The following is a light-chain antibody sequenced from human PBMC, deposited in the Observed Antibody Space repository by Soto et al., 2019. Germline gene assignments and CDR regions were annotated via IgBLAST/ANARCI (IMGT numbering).Light chain of an antibody. CDR3: QHRSNWPSA. V-gene: IGKV3-11*01. Sequence: IVLTQSPATLSLSPGERATLSCRASQSVSSYLAWYQQKPGQAPRLLIYATSSRATGIPARFSGSGSGTDFTLTISSLEPEDFAVYYCQHRSNWPSAFGQGTKVDIK. CDR1: QSVSSY. J-gene: IGKJ1*01. CDR2: ATS.